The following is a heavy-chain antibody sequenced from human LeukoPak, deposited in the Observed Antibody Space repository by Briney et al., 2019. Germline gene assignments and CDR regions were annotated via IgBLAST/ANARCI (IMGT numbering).Heavy chain of an antibody. CDR2: IYTTGST. V-gene: IGHV4-4*09. Sequence: SETLSLTCTVSGGSISSYYWSWIRQAPGKGLEWIGYIYTTGSTNYNPSLKSRVTISVDPSKNQFSLKLSSVTAADTAVYYCARRNHYYSYMDVWGKGTTVTVS. CDR3: ARRNHYYSYMDV. CDR1: GGSISSYY. J-gene: IGHJ6*03. D-gene: IGHD1-14*01.